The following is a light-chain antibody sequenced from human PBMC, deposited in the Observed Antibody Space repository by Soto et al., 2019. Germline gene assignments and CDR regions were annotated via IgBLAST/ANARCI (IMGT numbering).Light chain of an antibody. CDR2: DSS. Sequence: EIVLTQSPATLSLSPGERASLSCRASQSVTTYLAWYQQKPGQAPRLLIYDSSNRATGIPPRFSGSGSGTDFTLTISSVESEDFAVYYCQQRVNRVTFGGGTKVDIK. CDR3: QQRVNRVT. V-gene: IGKV3-11*01. CDR1: QSVTTY. J-gene: IGKJ4*01.